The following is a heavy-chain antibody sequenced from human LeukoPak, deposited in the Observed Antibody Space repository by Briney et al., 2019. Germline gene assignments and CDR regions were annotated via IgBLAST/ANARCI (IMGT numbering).Heavy chain of an antibody. CDR2: IIPMVDRA. CDR3: VREVTMVRGVIITGD. V-gene: IGHV1-69*04. D-gene: IGHD3-10*01. CDR1: GDTFSNYA. Sequence: SVKVSCKASGDTFSNYAISWVRQAPGQGLEWMGRIIPMVDRANYAQKFQGRVTITADKSTSTAYMELSSLRSEDTAVYYCVREVTMVRGVIITGDWGQGTLVTVSS. J-gene: IGHJ4*02.